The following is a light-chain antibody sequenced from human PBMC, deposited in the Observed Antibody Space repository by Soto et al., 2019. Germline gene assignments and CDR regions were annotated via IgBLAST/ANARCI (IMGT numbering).Light chain of an antibody. CDR3: QQYYSTPCT. CDR2: WAS. CDR1: QSVLYSSNNKNY. V-gene: IGKV4-1*01. Sequence: DIVMTQSPDSLAVSLGERATINCKSSQSVLYSSNNKNYLAWYQQKPGQPPKLLLYWASTRESGVPDRFSGSGSGTDFTLTISSLRAEDVAVYYCQQYYSTPCTFGGGTKVEIK. J-gene: IGKJ4*01.